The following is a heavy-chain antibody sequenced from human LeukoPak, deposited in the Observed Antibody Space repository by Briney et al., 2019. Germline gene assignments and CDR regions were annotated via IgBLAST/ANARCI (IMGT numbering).Heavy chain of an antibody. V-gene: IGHV4-4*07. J-gene: IGHJ4*02. CDR1: GASISSYY. D-gene: IGHD1-1*01. CDR3: ARAGATGKSQFDY. CDR2: IYSSGST. Sequence: SETLSLTRSVSGASISSYYWSWIRQPAGKGLEWIGRIYSSGSTNYNPSLKSRVTMSVDTSKNQFSLKLSSVTAADTAVYYCARAGATGKSQFDYWGQGTLVTVSS.